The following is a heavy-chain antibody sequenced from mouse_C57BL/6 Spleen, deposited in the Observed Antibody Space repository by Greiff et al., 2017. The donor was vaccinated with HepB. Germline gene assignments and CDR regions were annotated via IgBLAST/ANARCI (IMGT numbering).Heavy chain of an antibody. V-gene: IGHV1-76*01. J-gene: IGHJ1*03. CDR2: IYPGSGNT. Sequence: VQLQQSGAELVRPGASVKLSCKASGYTFTDYYINWVKQRPGQGLEWIARIYPGSGNTYYNEKFKGKATLTAEKSSSTAYMQLSSLTSEDSAVYFCARPYGSSYWYFDVWGTGTTVTVSS. CDR1: GYTFTDYY. CDR3: ARPYGSSYWYFDV. D-gene: IGHD1-1*01.